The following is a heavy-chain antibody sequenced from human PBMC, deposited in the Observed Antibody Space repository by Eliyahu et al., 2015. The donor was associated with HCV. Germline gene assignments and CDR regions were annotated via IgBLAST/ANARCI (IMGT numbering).Heavy chain of an antibody. D-gene: IGHD2-8*02. CDR2: ISSSSSYI. CDR3: ARVVSWWFDYYYYGMDV. V-gene: IGHV3-21*01. J-gene: IGHJ6*02. Sequence: PGKGXEWVSSISSSSSYIYYAXSVKGRFTISRDNAKNSLYLQMNSLRAEDTAVYYCARVVSWWFDYYYYGMDVWGQGTTVTVSS.